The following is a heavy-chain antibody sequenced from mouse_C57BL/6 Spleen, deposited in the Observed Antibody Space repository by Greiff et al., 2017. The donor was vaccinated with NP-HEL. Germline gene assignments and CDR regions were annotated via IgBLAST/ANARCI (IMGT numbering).Heavy chain of an antibody. CDR2: INPNNGGT. V-gene: IGHV1-18*01. J-gene: IGHJ3*01. D-gene: IGHD2-4*01. CDR3: ARSDDYDGFAY. Sequence: VQLQQSGPELVKPGASVKIPCKASGYTFTDYNMVWVKQSHGKSLEWIGDINPNNGGTIYNQKFKGKATLTVDKSSSTAYMELRSLTSEDTAVYYCARSDDYDGFAYWGQGTLVTVSA. CDR1: GYTFTDYN.